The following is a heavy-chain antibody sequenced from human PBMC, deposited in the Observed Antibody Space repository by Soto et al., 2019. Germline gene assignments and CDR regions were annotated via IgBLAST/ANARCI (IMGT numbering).Heavy chain of an antibody. CDR1: GFTFSIYA. D-gene: IGHD3-22*01. CDR2: ISGSGGST. CDR3: TKDRLIDTTGYLFASDY. V-gene: IGHV3-23*01. Sequence: PGGSLRLSCAASGFTFSIYAMKWVRHAPGKGLEWVSSISGSGGSTYYADSVKGRSTISRDNSKTTLYLQMNSLRAEDTAVYYCTKDRLIDTTGYLFASDYWGQGTLVTVSS. J-gene: IGHJ4*02.